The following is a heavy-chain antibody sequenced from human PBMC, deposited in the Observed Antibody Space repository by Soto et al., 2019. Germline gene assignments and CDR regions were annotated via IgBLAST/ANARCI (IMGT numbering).Heavy chain of an antibody. CDR1: GGSISSYY. CDR3: ARLYCSGGSCSSRDAFDI. CDR2: IYYSGST. D-gene: IGHD2-15*01. V-gene: IGHV4-59*01. J-gene: IGHJ3*02. Sequence: PSETMSLTCTVCGGSISSYYWSWIRQPPGKGLEWIGYIYYSGSTNYNPSLKSRVTISVDTSKNQFSLKLSSVTAADTAVYYCARLYCSGGSCSSRDAFDIWGQGTMVTVSS.